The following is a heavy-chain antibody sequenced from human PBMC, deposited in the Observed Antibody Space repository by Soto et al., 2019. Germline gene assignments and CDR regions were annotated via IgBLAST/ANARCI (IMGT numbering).Heavy chain of an antibody. CDR1: GFTFSSYA. CDR2: ISYDGSNK. Sequence: QVQLVESGGGVVQPGRSLRLSCAASGFTFSSYAMHWGRQAPGKGLEWVAVISYDGSNKYYADSVKGRFTISRDNSKNTLYLQMNSLRAEDTAVYYCARDRVMIVVVPGPGYFDYWGQGNLVTVSS. CDR3: ARDRVMIVVVPGPGYFDY. J-gene: IGHJ4*02. D-gene: IGHD3-22*01. V-gene: IGHV3-30-3*01.